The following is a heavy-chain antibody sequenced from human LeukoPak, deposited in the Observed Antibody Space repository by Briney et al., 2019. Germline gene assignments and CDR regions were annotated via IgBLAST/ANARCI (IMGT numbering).Heavy chain of an antibody. Sequence: SETLSLTCTVSGGSISSYYWSWIRQPPGKGLEWIGYIHYSGNTNYNPSLKSRVTISLVTSKNQFSLKLSSVTAADTAVYYCARIKIDYAPLTLRPIYYFDYWGQGTLVTVSS. CDR3: ARIKIDYAPLTLRPIYYFDY. CDR2: IHYSGNT. J-gene: IGHJ4*02. D-gene: IGHD3-16*01. CDR1: GGSISSYY. V-gene: IGHV4-59*01.